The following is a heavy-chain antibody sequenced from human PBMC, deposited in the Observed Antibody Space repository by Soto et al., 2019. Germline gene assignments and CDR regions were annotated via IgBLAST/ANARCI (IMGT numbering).Heavy chain of an antibody. Sequence: PAESLKISCKGSGYSFTSYWIGWVRQMPGKGLEWMGIIYPGDSDTRYSPSFQGQVTISADKSISTAYLQWSSLKASDTAMYYCGLGYCSGGSCSDYYGKDVWGQGTTVTVSS. J-gene: IGHJ6*02. CDR2: IYPGDSDT. CDR3: GLGYCSGGSCSDYYGKDV. V-gene: IGHV5-51*01. CDR1: GYSFTSYW. D-gene: IGHD2-15*01.